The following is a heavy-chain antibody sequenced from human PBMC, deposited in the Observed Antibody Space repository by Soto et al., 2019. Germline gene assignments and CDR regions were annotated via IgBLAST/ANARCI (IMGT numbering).Heavy chain of an antibody. CDR2: VSSSGSTI. CDR1: GFTFSSYE. V-gene: IGHV3-48*03. Sequence: PGGSLRLSCAASGFTFSSYEMNWVRQAPGKGLGWVSYVSSSGSTIYYADSVRGRLTMYRANAKNPLYLQMNSLRAEDTSVYYCARVPFSGGDFWSGPVWGPGTMVTVSS. D-gene: IGHD3-3*01. CDR3: ARVPFSGGDFWSGPV. J-gene: IGHJ3*01.